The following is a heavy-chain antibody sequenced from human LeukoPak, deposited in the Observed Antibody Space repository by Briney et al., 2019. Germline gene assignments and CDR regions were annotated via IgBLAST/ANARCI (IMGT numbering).Heavy chain of an antibody. V-gene: IGHV1-69*13. CDR2: IILFGTA. CDR1: GGTFSSYA. D-gene: IGHD6-13*01. Sequence: ASVKVSCKASGGTFSSYAISWVRQAPGQGLKWMGGIILFGTANYAQKFQGRVTITADESTSTAYMELSSLRSEDTAVYYCARDPHADSSSWLNWGQGTLVTVSS. CDR3: ARDPHADSSSWLN. J-gene: IGHJ4*02.